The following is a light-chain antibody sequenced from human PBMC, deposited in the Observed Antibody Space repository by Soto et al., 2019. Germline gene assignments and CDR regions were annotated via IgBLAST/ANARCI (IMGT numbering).Light chain of an antibody. CDR2: AAS. J-gene: IGKJ4*01. CDR3: QQSYSLLT. Sequence: DIQVTQSPSSLSASVGDRVTITCRASQSISSYLNWYQQKPGKAPKLLIYAASSLQSGVPSRFSGSGSGTDFTLTISSLQPEDFATYYCQQSYSLLTFGGGTGVDIK. CDR1: QSISSY. V-gene: IGKV1-39*01.